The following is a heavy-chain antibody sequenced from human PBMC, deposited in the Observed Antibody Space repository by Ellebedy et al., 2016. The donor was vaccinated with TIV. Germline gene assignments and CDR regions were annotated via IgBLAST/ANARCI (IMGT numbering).Heavy chain of an antibody. Sequence: GGSLRLSCAASGFTFNSYGMHWVRQAPGKGLEWVAVISYDGSNKYYADSVKGRFTISRYISKNTLYLQMNSLGAEDTAVYYCAKDGGSGVWGSYRYYDYWGQGTLVTVSS. J-gene: IGHJ4*02. V-gene: IGHV3-30*18. D-gene: IGHD3-16*02. CDR2: ISYDGSNK. CDR1: GFTFNSYG. CDR3: AKDGGSGVWGSYRYYDY.